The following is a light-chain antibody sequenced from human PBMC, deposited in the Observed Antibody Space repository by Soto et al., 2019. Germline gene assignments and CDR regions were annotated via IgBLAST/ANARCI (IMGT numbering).Light chain of an antibody. J-gene: IGKJ4*01. CDR3: QQYASAPLA. CDR2: GAS. V-gene: IGKV3-20*01. Sequence: EIVLTQSPGTLSLSPGERATLSCRASQSVSSSYLAWYQQKPGQAPRLLMFGASSRATGIPDSFSGSGSGTDFTLTISRLEPEDFAVYYCQQYASAPLAFGGGTRVDVK. CDR1: QSVSSSY.